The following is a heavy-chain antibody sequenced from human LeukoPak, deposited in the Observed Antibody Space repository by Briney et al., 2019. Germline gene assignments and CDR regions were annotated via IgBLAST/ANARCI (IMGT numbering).Heavy chain of an antibody. Sequence: GGSLRLSCAASGFTVSSSYMYWVRQAPGKGLEWVSFFYRGDSTYYAESVRGRFTISRDNSKNTLCLLMNSLIPEDTAVYYCAREVVSSPSYFDSWGQGTLVTVSS. J-gene: IGHJ4*02. CDR3: AREVVSSPSYFDS. D-gene: IGHD2-15*01. V-gene: IGHV3-53*01. CDR2: FYRGDST. CDR1: GFTVSSSY.